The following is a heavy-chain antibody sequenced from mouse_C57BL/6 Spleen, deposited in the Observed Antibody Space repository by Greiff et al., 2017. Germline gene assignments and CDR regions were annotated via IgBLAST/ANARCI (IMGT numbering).Heavy chain of an antibody. CDR1: GFTFTDYY. Sequence: EVKLVESGGGLVQPGGSLSLSCAASGFTFTDYYMSWVRQPPGKALEWLGFIRNKANGYTTEYSASVKGRFTISRDNSQSILYLQMNALRAEDSATYYCARSPSYDYDDYFDYWGQGTTLTVSS. CDR2: IRNKANGYTT. CDR3: ARSPSYDYDDYFDY. V-gene: IGHV7-3*01. D-gene: IGHD2-4*01. J-gene: IGHJ2*01.